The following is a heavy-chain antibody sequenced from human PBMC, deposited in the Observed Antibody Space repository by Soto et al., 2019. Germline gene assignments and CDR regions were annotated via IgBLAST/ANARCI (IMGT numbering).Heavy chain of an antibody. CDR3: ASQAESSFDY. D-gene: IGHD6-13*01. Sequence: QSQTLSLTCTVSGGSISSYYWSWIRQPPGKGLEWIGYIYYSGSTNYNPSLKSRVTISVDTSKNQFSLKLSSVTAADTAVYYCASQAESSFDYWGQGTLVTVSS. V-gene: IGHV4-59*08. CDR2: IYYSGST. J-gene: IGHJ4*02. CDR1: GGSISSYY.